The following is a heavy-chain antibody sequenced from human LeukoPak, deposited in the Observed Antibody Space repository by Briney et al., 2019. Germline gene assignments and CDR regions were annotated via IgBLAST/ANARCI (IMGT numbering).Heavy chain of an antibody. V-gene: IGHV3-73*01. CDR3: TRHTYYEGGFDY. J-gene: IGHJ4*02. CDR2: IRSKANSYAT. D-gene: IGHD3-22*01. CDR1: GFTFSGSA. Sequence: GGSLRLSCAASGFTFSGSAMLWVRQASGKGLEWVGRIRSKANSYATAYGASVKGRFSISRDDSKNTAYLQMNSLKIEDTAVYYCTRHTYYEGGFDYWGQGTLVTVSS.